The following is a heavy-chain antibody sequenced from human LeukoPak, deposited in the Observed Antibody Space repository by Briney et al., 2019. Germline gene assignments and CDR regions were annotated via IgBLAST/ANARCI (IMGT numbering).Heavy chain of an antibody. CDR3: AKGASGSGSYYFWSYYYYYMDV. D-gene: IGHD3-10*01. CDR1: GYTSTRYD. V-gene: IGHV1-8*03. Sequence: VASVKVSCKASGYTSTRYDISWVRQAPGQGLEWMGWMNPNSGNTGYAQKFQGRVAINSNTSISTAYMELRSMRSEDTAVYYCAKGASGSGSYYFWSYYYYYMDVWGKGTTVTVSS. CDR2: MNPNSGNT. J-gene: IGHJ6*03.